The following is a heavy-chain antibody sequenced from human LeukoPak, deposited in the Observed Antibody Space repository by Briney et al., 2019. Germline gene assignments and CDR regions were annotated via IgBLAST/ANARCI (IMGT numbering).Heavy chain of an antibody. CDR2: IYHSGST. Sequence: NPSETLSLTCTVSGYSISSGYYWGWIRQPPGKGLEWIGSIYHSGSTYCNPSLKSRVTISVDASKNQFSLKLSSVTAADTAVYYCARTSRTWDAFDIWGQGTMVTVSS. J-gene: IGHJ3*02. CDR1: GYSISSGYY. V-gene: IGHV4-38-2*02. CDR3: ARTSRTWDAFDI.